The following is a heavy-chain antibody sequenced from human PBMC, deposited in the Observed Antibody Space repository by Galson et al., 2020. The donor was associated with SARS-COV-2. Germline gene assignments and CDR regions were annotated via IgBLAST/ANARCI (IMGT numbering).Heavy chain of an antibody. CDR1: GYTFTSYD. Sequence: ASVKVSCKASGYTFTSYDIDWVRQATGQGLEWVGWMNPNSGNTGYAQKFQGRVTMTRDTSISTAYMERSSLTSEDTALYYCARGRPPSFDNGGQVALLTVSS. CDR3: ARGRPPSFDN. CDR2: MNPNSGNT. V-gene: IGHV1-8*01. J-gene: IGHJ4*02.